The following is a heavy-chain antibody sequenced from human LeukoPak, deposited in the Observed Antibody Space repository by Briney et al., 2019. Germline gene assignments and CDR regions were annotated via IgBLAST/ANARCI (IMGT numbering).Heavy chain of an antibody. V-gene: IGHV3-20*04. CDR2: INWNGGST. J-gene: IGHJ4*02. D-gene: IGHD4-17*01. CDR1: GFTFDDYG. CDR3: ARVSQSYDYGDYEDY. Sequence: GGSLRLSCAASGFTFDDYGMSWVRQAPGVGLEWVSGINWNGGSTGYADSVTGRFTISRDNAKNSLYLQMNSLRAEDTALYYCARVSQSYDYGDYEDYWGQGTLVTVSS.